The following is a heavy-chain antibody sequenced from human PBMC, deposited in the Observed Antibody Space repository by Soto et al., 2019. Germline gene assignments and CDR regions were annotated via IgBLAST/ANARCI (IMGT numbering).Heavy chain of an antibody. CDR1: GLTFTSYA. CDR3: AKRGPYSNYGSLDY. V-gene: IGHV3-23*01. CDR2: ISAGGGGST. Sequence: EVQLLESGGGLVQPGGSLRLSCAASGLTFTSYAMSWVRQAPGKGLEWVSAISAGGGGSTYYADSVKGRFIISRDNSKNTLYLQMNSLRAEDTAVYYCAKRGPYSNYGSLDYWGQGTLVTVSS. J-gene: IGHJ4*02. D-gene: IGHD4-4*01.